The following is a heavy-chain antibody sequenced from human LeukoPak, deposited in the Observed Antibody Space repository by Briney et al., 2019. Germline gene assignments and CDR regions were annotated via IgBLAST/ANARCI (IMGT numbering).Heavy chain of an antibody. D-gene: IGHD6-19*01. CDR2: MNPNSGNT. J-gene: IGHJ4*02. V-gene: IGHV1-8*02. Sequence: ASVKVSCKASGGTFSSYAISWVRQATGQGLEWMGWMNPNSGNTGYAQKFQGRVTMTRNTSISTAYMELSSLRSEDTAVYYCARGRGPPRRAVAGNLDYWGQGTLVTVSS. CDR3: ARGRGPPRRAVAGNLDY. CDR1: GGTFSSYA.